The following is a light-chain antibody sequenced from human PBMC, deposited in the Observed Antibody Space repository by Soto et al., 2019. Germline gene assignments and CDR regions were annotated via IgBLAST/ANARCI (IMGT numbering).Light chain of an antibody. CDR1: QNVYRY. J-gene: IGKJ4*01. Sequence: EIVLTQSPATLSVSPGERAALSCRASQNVYRYLAWYQQKPGQAPRLLIYGASTRATGIPARFSGSGSGTEFTLTISSLQSEDFAVYYCQQYNNWLTFGGGTKVDIK. V-gene: IGKV3-15*01. CDR2: GAS. CDR3: QQYNNWLT.